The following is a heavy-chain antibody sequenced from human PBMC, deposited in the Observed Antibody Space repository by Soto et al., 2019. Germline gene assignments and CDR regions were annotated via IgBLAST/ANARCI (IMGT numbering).Heavy chain of an antibody. V-gene: IGHV3-30*18. Sequence: GGSLRLSCAASGFTFSGYGMHWVRQAPGKGLEWVAVISYDGISKYYEDSVKGRFNISRDNSKNTVYLQMNSLRVEDTAVYYCAKASTVVVVGAVYYDYWGQGTLVTVSS. CDR3: AKASTVVVVGAVYYDY. J-gene: IGHJ4*02. CDR1: GFTFSGYG. D-gene: IGHD2-15*01. CDR2: ISYDGISK.